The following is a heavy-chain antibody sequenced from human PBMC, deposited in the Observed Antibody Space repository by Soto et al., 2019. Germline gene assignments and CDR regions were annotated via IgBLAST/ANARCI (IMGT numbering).Heavy chain of an antibody. Sequence: QVQLVQSGAAVKKPGSSVKVSCKASGGTFSSYAISWVRQAPGQGLEWMGGIIPIFGTANYAQKFQGRVTITADESTSTAYMELSSLRSEDTAVYYCARDPNNAYYDSSIAYQGYWGQGTLVTVSS. V-gene: IGHV1-69*12. CDR3: ARDPNNAYYDSSIAYQGY. J-gene: IGHJ4*02. CDR2: IIPIFGTA. CDR1: GGTFSSYA. D-gene: IGHD3-22*01.